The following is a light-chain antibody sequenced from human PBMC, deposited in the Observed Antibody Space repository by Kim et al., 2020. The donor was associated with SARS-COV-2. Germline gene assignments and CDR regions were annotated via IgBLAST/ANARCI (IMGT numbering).Light chain of an antibody. CDR2: QDS. CDR1: KLGDKY. Sequence: HELTQPPSVSVSPGQTASITCTGDKLGDKYACWYQQKPVQPPVLVIYQDSKRPSGIPERFSGSNSGNTATLTISGTQAMDEADYYCQAWDSSTVVFGGGTRLTVL. J-gene: IGLJ2*01. CDR3: QAWDSSTVV. V-gene: IGLV3-1*01.